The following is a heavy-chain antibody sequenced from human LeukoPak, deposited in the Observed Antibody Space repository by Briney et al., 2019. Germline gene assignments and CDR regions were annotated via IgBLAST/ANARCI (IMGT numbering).Heavy chain of an antibody. CDR3: ARGSYDLRYYYYGMDV. CDR2: INHSGST. J-gene: IGHJ6*02. D-gene: IGHD3-3*01. CDR1: GGSFSGYY. Sequence: SETLSLTCAVYGGSFSGYYWSWIRRPPGKGLEWIGEINHSGSTNYNPSLKSRVTISVDTSKNQFSLKLSSVTAADTAVYYCARGSYDLRYYYYGMDVWGQGTTVTVSS. V-gene: IGHV4-34*01.